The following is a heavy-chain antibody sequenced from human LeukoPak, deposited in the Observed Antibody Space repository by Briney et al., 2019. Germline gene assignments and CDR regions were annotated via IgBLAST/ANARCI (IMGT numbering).Heavy chain of an antibody. J-gene: IGHJ5*02. CDR1: GYTFTSYD. Sequence: ASVKVSCKASGYTFTSYDINWVRQATRQGLEWMAWMNPNSGNTGYAQKFQGRVTVTRDTSISTAYMELSGLRSEDTAVYYCTRGPICTDGSCFWFDPWGQGTLVSVSS. D-gene: IGHD2-15*01. CDR3: TRGPICTDGSCFWFDP. CDR2: MNPNSGNT. V-gene: IGHV1-8*01.